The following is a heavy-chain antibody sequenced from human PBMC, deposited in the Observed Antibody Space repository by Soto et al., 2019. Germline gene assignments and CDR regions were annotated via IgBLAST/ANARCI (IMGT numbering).Heavy chain of an antibody. Sequence: QVQLQESGPGLLEKSGSMSLSCAVCGDSIRSGQRSLWVGQTPGKGLEWIGEISESGNTNYSPSLKGRMTVSLDRSQNQFSLTLISVTAADTGFDSCEGRRVPGSTIYFGQGTLVTV. CDR1: GDSIRSGQR. D-gene: IGHD2-2*01. V-gene: IGHV4-4*02. J-gene: IGHJ4*02. CDR2: ISESGNT. CDR3: EGRRVPGSTIY.